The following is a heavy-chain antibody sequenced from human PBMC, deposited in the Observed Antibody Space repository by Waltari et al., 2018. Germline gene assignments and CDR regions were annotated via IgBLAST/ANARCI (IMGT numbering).Heavy chain of an antibody. D-gene: IGHD3-22*01. J-gene: IGHJ3*02. V-gene: IGHV4-59*01. Sequence: QVQLQESGPGLVKPSETLSLTCTVSGGSISSSYWSWIRQPPGKGLEWIGYIYYSGSTNYNPSPKSRVTISVDTSMNQFSLKLSSVTAADTAVYYCARIGDSSGYYYDAFDIWGQGTMVTVSS. CDR1: GGSISSSY. CDR2: IYYSGST. CDR3: ARIGDSSGYYYDAFDI.